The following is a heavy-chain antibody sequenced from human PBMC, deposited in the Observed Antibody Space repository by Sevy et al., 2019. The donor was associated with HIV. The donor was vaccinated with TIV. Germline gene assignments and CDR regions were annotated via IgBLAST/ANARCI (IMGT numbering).Heavy chain of an antibody. V-gene: IGHV3-23*01. CDR2: ISGSGGST. D-gene: IGHD3-10*01. Sequence: GGSLRLSCAASGFTFSSYAMSWVRQAPGKGLEWVSAISGSGGSTYYADSVKGRFTISRDNSKNTLYLQMNSLRPEDTAVYYCSGYYGSGSPRGNAFDIWGQGTMVTVSS. J-gene: IGHJ3*02. CDR1: GFTFSSYA. CDR3: SGYYGSGSPRGNAFDI.